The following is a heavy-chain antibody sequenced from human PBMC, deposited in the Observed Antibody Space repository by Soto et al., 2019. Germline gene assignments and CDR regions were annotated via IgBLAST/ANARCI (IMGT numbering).Heavy chain of an antibody. V-gene: IGHV3-23*01. Sequence: EVQLLESGGGLVQPGGSLRLSCAASGFTFSSYAMSWVRQAPGKGLEWVSAISGSGGSTYYADSVKGRFTISRDNSKNTLYLQMKNLRAEDTAVYYCAKVLRITIFGVVKLNSCGMDAWGQGTKVTVSS. CDR1: GFTFSSYA. D-gene: IGHD3-3*01. J-gene: IGHJ6*02. CDR3: AKVLRITIFGVVKLNSCGMDA. CDR2: ISGSGGST.